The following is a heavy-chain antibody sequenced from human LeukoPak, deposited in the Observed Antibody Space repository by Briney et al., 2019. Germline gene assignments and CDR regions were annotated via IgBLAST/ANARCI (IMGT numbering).Heavy chain of an antibody. CDR2: INAGNGNT. CDR1: GYTFTSYA. CDR3: ARDRESGIVPYYFDY. Sequence: ASVKVSCKASGYTFTSYAMHWVRQAPGQRLEWMGWINAGNGNTKYSQKFQGRVTITRDTSASTAYMELSSLRSEDTAVYYCARDRESGIVPYYFDYWGQGTLVTVSS. D-gene: IGHD1-26*01. J-gene: IGHJ4*02. V-gene: IGHV1-3*01.